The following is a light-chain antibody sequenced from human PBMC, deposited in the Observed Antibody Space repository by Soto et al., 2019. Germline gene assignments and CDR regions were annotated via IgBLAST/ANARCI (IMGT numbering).Light chain of an antibody. V-gene: IGLV1-44*01. J-gene: IGLJ1*01. CDR2: RNN. Sequence: QTVVTQPPSTSGTPGQRVTISCSGSSSNIGSNTVNWYQQLPGTAPKLLIYRNNQRPSGVPDRFSGSKSGTSASLAISGLQAEDEADYYCAAWDGSLKGYVFATGTKVTVL. CDR1: SSNIGSNT. CDR3: AAWDGSLKGYV.